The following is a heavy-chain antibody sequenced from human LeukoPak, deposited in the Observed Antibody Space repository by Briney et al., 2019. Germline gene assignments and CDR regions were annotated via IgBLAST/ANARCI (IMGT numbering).Heavy chain of an antibody. D-gene: IGHD3-22*01. Sequence: SVRVSCKASGGTFSSYTISWVRQAPGQGLEWMGRIIPILGIANYAQKFQGRVTITADKSTSTAYMELSSLRSEDTAVYYCARGTYYYDSSGSWFDPWGQGTLVTVSS. J-gene: IGHJ5*02. CDR3: ARGTYYYDSSGSWFDP. CDR1: GGTFSSYT. V-gene: IGHV1-69*02. CDR2: IIPILGIA.